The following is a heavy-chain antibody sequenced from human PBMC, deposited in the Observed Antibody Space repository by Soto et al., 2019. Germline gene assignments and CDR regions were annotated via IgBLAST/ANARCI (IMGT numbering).Heavy chain of an antibody. CDR1: GGTFSSYT. CDR2: IIPILGIA. D-gene: IGHD3-10*01. Sequence: QVQLVQSGAEVKKPGSSVKVSCKASGGTFSSYTISWVRQAPGQGLEWMGRIIPILGIANYAQKFQGRVTITADKSTSTAYMELSSLRSEDTAVYYGAREEYYYGSGAVLDYWGQGTLVTVSS. J-gene: IGHJ4*02. V-gene: IGHV1-69*08. CDR3: AREEYYYGSGAVLDY.